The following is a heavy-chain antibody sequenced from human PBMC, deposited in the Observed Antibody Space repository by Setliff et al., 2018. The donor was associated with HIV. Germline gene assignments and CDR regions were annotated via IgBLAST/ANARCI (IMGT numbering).Heavy chain of an antibody. CDR2: INYSGST. Sequence: SETLSLTCVGYGGSFSDYYWTWIRQPPEKGLEWIGKINYSGSTDYNSSLRSRFTISRDNPKNTLYLQMNSLRPEDTAVYYCAKDRSVRDYNYHYLDVWGKGTTVTVSS. CDR1: GGSFSDYY. J-gene: IGHJ6*03. D-gene: IGHD2-15*01. V-gene: IGHV4-34*01. CDR3: AKDRSVRDYNYHYLDV.